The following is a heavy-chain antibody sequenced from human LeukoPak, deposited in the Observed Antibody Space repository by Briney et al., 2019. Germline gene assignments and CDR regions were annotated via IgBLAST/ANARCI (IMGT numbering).Heavy chain of an antibody. J-gene: IGHJ5*02. Sequence: SVPLSLTCTVSVGSISSSSYYWGWIRQSPGKGLVWIGYAYYSGGSYYDPSLESRVTISVDTSKNQFSLKLSSVTAADTAVYYCASHSAEYDILTGYHSYNSIDPWGQGILVTVSS. CDR2: AYYSGGS. CDR1: VGSISSSSYY. V-gene: IGHV4-39*01. D-gene: IGHD3-9*01. CDR3: ASHSAEYDILTGYHSYNSIDP.